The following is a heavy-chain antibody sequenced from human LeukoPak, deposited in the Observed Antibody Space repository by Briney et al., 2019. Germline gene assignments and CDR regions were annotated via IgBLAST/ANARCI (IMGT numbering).Heavy chain of an antibody. CDR1: GYTFTGYY. Sequence: GASVKVSCKASGYTFTGYYMHWVRQAPGQGLEWMGWINPNSGGTNYAQKFQGRVTMTRDTSISTAYMELSRLRSDDTAVYYCARVLRSHRSNVHFWVVAALLYWGQGTLVTVSS. J-gene: IGHJ4*02. D-gene: IGHD2-15*01. CDR3: ARVLRSHRSNVHFWVVAALLY. V-gene: IGHV1-2*02. CDR2: INPNSGGT.